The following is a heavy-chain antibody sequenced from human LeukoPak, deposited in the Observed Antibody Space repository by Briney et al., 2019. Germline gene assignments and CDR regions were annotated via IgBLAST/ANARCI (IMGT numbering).Heavy chain of an antibody. CDR3: AKDLRGLYRLLHDAFDI. CDR1: GFTFSSYA. D-gene: IGHD2-2*01. Sequence: GGSLRLSCAASGFTFSSYAMSWVRQAPGKGLEWVSAISGSGGSTYYADSVKGRFTISRDNSKNTLYLQMNSLRAEDTAVYYCAKDLRGLYRLLHDAFDIWGQGTMVTVSS. J-gene: IGHJ3*02. V-gene: IGHV3-23*01. CDR2: ISGSGGST.